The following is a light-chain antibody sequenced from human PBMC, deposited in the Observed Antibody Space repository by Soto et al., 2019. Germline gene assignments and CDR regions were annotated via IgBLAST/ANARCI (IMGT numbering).Light chain of an antibody. CDR1: SNNVGSYNL. CDR3: CSCEGSGTSYV. J-gene: IGLJ1*01. CDR2: EVT. V-gene: IGLV2-23*02. Sequence: QSALTQPASVSGSPGQSITISCTGTSNNVGSYNLVSWYQQHPGKAPKLIIYEVTKRPSGVSNRFSGSKSGNTASLTISGLQAEDEADYYCCSCEGSGTSYVFGTGTKVTVL.